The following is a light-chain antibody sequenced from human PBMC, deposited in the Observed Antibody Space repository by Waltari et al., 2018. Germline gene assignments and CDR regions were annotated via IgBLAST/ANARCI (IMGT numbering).Light chain of an antibody. J-gene: IGLJ2*01. CDR3: SSYSSSITPV. Sequence: QSALTQPASVSGSPGQSITISCTGTSSDVGGYNYVSWYQQHPGKAPKLMIYDVTNRPSGVSYRFSGSKSGNTASLTISGLQAEDEADYYCSSYSSSITPVFGGGTKLTV. V-gene: IGLV2-14*03. CDR1: SSDVGGYNY. CDR2: DVT.